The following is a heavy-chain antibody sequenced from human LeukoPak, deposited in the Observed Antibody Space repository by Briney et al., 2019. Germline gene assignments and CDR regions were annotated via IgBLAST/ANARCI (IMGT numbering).Heavy chain of an antibody. D-gene: IGHD1-1*01. CDR3: ARDRTGTTLDY. CDR2: ISTYNGNT. Sequence: ASVKVSCKASGYTFTNNGITWVRQAPGQGLEWMGWISTYNGNTNYAHKLQDRVTMTTDTSTSTAYMELRSLRSDDTALYYCARDRTGTTLDYWGQGTLVTVSS. J-gene: IGHJ4*02. CDR1: GYTFTNNG. V-gene: IGHV1-18*01.